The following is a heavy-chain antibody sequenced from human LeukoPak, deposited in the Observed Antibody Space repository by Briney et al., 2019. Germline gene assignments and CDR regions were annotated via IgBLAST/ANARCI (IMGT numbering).Heavy chain of an antibody. D-gene: IGHD6-19*01. CDR3: ARGYSSVYYYYYYMDV. V-gene: IGHV4-30-4*08. CDR1: GGSISSGDYY. Sequence: SETLSLTCTVSGGSISSGDYYWSWIRQPPGKGLEWIGYIYYSGSTYYNPSLKSRVTISVDTSKNQFSLKLSSVTAADTAVYYCARGYSSVYYYYYYMDVWGKGTTVTVSS. J-gene: IGHJ6*03. CDR2: IYYSGST.